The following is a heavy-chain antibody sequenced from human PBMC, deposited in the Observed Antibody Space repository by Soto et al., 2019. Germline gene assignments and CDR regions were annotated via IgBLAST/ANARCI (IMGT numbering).Heavy chain of an antibody. CDR3: AIFRTVTTPFDY. J-gene: IGHJ4*02. CDR1: GFSFDDYA. V-gene: IGHV3-9*01. Sequence: EVQLVESGGGLVQPGRSLRLSCAASGFSFDDYAMHWVRQAPGKGLEWVSGISWNSGNIGYADSVKGRFTISRDNDKNSLYLHMNSLRVEDTALYYCAIFRTVTTPFDYWGQGTLVNVSS. CDR2: ISWNSGNI. D-gene: IGHD4-17*01.